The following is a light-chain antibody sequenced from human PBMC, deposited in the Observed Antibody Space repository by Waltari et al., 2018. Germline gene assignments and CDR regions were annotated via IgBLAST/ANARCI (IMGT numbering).Light chain of an antibody. V-gene: IGKV3-15*01. CDR2: GAS. CDR1: RSVNSN. CDR3: QQYNNRPLT. Sequence: EVVLTQSPDTLSVSPGARATLSCRTSRSVNSNLAWYQHKPGQAPRLLMYGASTRPTGIPARFSGSESGTEFTLTITSLQSEDFAVYYCQQYNNRPLTFGGGTKVEI. J-gene: IGKJ4*01.